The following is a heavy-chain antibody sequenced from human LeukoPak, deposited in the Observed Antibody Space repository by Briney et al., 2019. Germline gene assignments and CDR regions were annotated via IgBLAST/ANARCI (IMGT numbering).Heavy chain of an antibody. CDR3: AKDDRIMITFGGVIVFLTRFDP. CDR2: ISGSGGST. V-gene: IGHV3-23*01. Sequence: PGGSLRLSCAASGFTFSSYGMSWVRQAPGKGLEWVSVISGSGGSTYYADSVKGRFTISRDNSKNTLYLQMNSLRAEDTAVYYCAKDDRIMITFGGVIVFLTRFDPWGQGTLVTVSS. J-gene: IGHJ5*02. CDR1: GFTFSSYG. D-gene: IGHD3-16*02.